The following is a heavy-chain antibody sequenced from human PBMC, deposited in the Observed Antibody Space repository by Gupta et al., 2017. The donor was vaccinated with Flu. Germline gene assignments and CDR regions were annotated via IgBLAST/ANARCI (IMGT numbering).Heavy chain of an antibody. J-gene: IGHJ4*02. CDR2: IKKDGTET. CDR1: GSIFSAFW. Sequence: EVDLVESGGGFVQPGGSLRLSCAASGSIFSAFWMNWVRQVPGKGLEWLAVIKKDGTETYYQDSVRGRFTISRDNVKNLLYLQMSRLNAEDTGLYYCAGGGGFPPVNWGQGTLVTVSS. V-gene: IGHV3-7*01. D-gene: IGHD2-15*01. CDR3: AGGGGFPPVN.